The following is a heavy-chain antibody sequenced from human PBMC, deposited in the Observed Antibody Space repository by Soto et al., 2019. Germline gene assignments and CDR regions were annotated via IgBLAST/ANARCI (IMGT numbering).Heavy chain of an antibody. Sequence: SETLSLTCTVSGGSISSSSYYWSWIRQPPGKGLEWIGEINHSGSTNYNPSLKSRVTISVDTSKNQFSLKLSSVTAADTAVYYCARDGYCISTSCFDVWGQGTTVTVSS. J-gene: IGHJ6*02. CDR1: GGSISSSSYY. D-gene: IGHD2-2*01. CDR3: ARDGYCISTSCFDV. CDR2: INHSGST. V-gene: IGHV4-39*07.